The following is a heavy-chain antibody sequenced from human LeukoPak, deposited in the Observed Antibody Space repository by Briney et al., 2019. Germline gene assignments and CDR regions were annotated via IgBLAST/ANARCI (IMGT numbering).Heavy chain of an antibody. CDR2: IYYSGST. CDR1: GDSISSYY. Sequence: SETLSLTCTVSGDSISSYYWSWIRQPPGQGLQWVGYIYYSGSTNYNPSLKSRVTISVDTSKNQFSLKLSSVTAADTAVYYCARGAVIAAADEYYYGMDVWGQGTTVTVSS. D-gene: IGHD6-13*01. J-gene: IGHJ6*02. V-gene: IGHV4-59*01. CDR3: ARGAVIAAADEYYYGMDV.